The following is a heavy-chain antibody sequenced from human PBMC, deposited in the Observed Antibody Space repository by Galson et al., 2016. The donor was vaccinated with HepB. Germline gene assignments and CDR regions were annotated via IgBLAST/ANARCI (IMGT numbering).Heavy chain of an antibody. CDR3: AKSGKHLWSIDY. CDR1: GFTFSSYS. J-gene: IGHJ4*02. D-gene: IGHD5-18*01. CDR2: ISSSSSYI. V-gene: IGHV3-21*04. Sequence: SLRLSCAASGFTFSSYSMNWVRQAPGKGLEWVSSISSSSSYIYYADSVKGRFTISRDNSKNTLYVQMNSLRAEDMAVYYCAKSGKHLWSIDYWGQGALVTVSS.